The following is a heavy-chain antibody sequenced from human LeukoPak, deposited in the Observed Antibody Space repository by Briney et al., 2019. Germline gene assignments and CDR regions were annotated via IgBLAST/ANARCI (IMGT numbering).Heavy chain of an antibody. V-gene: IGHV4-34*01. D-gene: IGHD2/OR15-2a*01. J-gene: IGHJ5*02. CDR2: GNHSGIT. CDR3: ARGGGRRSIWDTWFDP. CDR1: GMSFSDYY. Sequence: SETLCLTCAVYGMSFSDYYWGWMRQPPGKGLEWVGEGNHSGITNYNPSLKSRARISMHTSRNHFSLKVNSVTAADTAAYYCARGGGRRSIWDTWFDPWGQGTLVTVSS.